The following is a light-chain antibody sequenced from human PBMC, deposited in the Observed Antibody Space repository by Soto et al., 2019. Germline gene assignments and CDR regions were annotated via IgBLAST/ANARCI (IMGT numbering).Light chain of an antibody. CDR1: SSNIGSNP. CDR3: AAWDDSLHAVL. V-gene: IGLV1-44*01. CDR2: SDN. J-gene: IGLJ2*01. Sequence: QSVLTQPPSASGTPGQRVTISCSGSSSNIGSNPVNWYQQLPGTAPKLLIYSDNQRPSAVPDRLSGSKSGTSASLAISGLQSEDEADYYCAAWDDSLHAVLFGGGTKLTVL.